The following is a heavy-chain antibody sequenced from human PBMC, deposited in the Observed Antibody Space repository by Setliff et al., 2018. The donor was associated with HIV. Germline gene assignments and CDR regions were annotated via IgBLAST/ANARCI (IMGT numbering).Heavy chain of an antibody. J-gene: IGHJ4*02. D-gene: IGHD5-18*01. CDR3: AKGGYGGAYYVAGY. CDR1: GFSFGDFA. Sequence: PGESLKISCTASGFSFGDFALNWVRQAPGKGLEWIGFIRTKAHGGTTEYAASVKGRFTIARDDTKNTVSLQMTNLEPGDTAMYYCAKGGYGGAYYVAGYWGQGTKVTVSS. CDR2: IRTKAHGGTT. V-gene: IGHV3-49*04.